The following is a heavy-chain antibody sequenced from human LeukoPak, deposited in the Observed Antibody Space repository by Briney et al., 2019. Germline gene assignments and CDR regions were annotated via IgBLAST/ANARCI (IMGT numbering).Heavy chain of an antibody. Sequence: PSETLSLTCTVSGGSISSYYWSWIRQPAGKGLEWIGRIYTSGSTNYNPSLKSRVTMSVDTSKNQFSLKLSSVTAADTAVYYCSRDHGSGSYSLNWFDPWGQGTLVTVSS. CDR2: IYTSGST. CDR1: GGSISSYY. D-gene: IGHD3-10*01. V-gene: IGHV4-4*07. CDR3: SRDHGSGSYSLNWFDP. J-gene: IGHJ5*02.